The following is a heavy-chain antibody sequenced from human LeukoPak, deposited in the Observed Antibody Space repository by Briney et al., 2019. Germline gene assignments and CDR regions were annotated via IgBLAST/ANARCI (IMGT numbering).Heavy chain of an antibody. J-gene: IGHJ4*02. CDR3: ARQTQLVLNY. Sequence: GESLKISCKGSGYNFTTYWIGWVRQMPGKGLEWMGIICPGDSDTRYSPSFQGQVTISADKSISTAYLQWSSLKASDTAMYYCARQTQLVLNYWGQGTLVTVSS. V-gene: IGHV5-51*01. CDR2: ICPGDSDT. CDR1: GYNFTTYW. D-gene: IGHD6-6*01.